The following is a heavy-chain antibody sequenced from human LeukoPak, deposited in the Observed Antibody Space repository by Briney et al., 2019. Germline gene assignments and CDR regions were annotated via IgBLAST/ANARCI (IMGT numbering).Heavy chain of an antibody. CDR2: ISCSGST. Sequence: PSETLSLTCTVSGGSISSCTYSWSWIRQPPGTGLEWIGSISCSGSTYYNPSLKSLVTISVDTSKNQFSLYLDSVTAADTAVYYRARAGYSGSDFSVWGKGSTVTVSS. CDR1: GGSISSCTYS. D-gene: IGHD5-12*01. J-gene: IGHJ6*04. V-gene: IGHV4-39*07. CDR3: ARAGYSGSDFSV.